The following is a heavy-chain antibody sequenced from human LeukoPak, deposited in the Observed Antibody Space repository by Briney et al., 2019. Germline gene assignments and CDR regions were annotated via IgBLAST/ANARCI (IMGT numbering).Heavy chain of an antibody. V-gene: IGHV3-23*01. CDR1: GFTFSSYA. CDR3: AKKGGWSYFQH. J-gene: IGHJ1*01. D-gene: IGHD6-19*01. Sequence: GGSLRLSCAASGFTFSSYAMSWVRQAPGKGLEWVSAISGSGGSTYYADSVKGRFTISRDNSKNTLYLQMNSLRAEDTAAYYCAKKGGWSYFQHWGQGTLVTVSS. CDR2: ISGSGGST.